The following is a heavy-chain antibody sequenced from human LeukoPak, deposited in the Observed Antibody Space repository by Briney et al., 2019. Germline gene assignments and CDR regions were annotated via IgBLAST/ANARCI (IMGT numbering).Heavy chain of an antibody. V-gene: IGHV3-30*04. CDR1: VFTFSSYA. Sequence: GRSLRLSCAASVFTFSSYAMHWVRQAPGKGLEWGAVISYDGRNEYYADSAKGRFTISRDNSKNTLYLQMNSLRAEDTDVYNCARDHSSSWYYFAYCGQGTLVTVYS. J-gene: IGHJ4*02. D-gene: IGHD6-13*01. CDR2: ISYDGRNE. CDR3: ARDHSSSWYYFAY.